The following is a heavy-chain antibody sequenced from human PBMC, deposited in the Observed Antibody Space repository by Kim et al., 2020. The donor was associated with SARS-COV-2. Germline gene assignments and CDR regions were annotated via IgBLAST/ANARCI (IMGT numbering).Heavy chain of an antibody. CDR1: GFTFSSYS. CDR3: ARAGRYPYVRGGTDAFDI. CDR2: ISSSSSYI. V-gene: IGHV3-21*01. D-gene: IGHD3-10*02. J-gene: IGHJ3*02. Sequence: GGSLRLSCAASGFTFSSYSMNWVRQAPGKGLEWVSSISSSSSYIYYADSVKGRFTISRDNAKNSLYLQMNSLRAEDTAVYYCARAGRYPYVRGGTDAFDIWGQGTIVTVSS.